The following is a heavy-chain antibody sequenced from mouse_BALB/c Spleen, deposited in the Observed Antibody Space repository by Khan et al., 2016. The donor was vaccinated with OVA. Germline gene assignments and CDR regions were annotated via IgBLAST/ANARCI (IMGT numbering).Heavy chain of an antibody. Sequence: VQLKESGAELAKPGASVKMSCTASGYTFINYWILWVKQRPGQGLEWIGYINPSTGYTEYNQNFKDKATLTADKSSSTAYMQLSSLTSEDSAVYYCARRGLRWDFDYWGQGTTLTVSS. CDR1: GYTFINYW. D-gene: IGHD1-1*01. J-gene: IGHJ2*01. CDR3: ARRGLRWDFDY. V-gene: IGHV1-7*01. CDR2: INPSTGYT.